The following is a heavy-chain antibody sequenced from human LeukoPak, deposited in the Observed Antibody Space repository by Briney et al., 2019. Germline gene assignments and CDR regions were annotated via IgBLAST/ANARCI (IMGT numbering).Heavy chain of an antibody. CDR3: AKDNYSYDSSGYYSVY. Sequence: PGGSLRLSCAASGFTFSSYAMSWVRQAPGKGLEWVSAISGSGGSTYYADSVKGRFTISRDNSKNALYLQMNNLRAEDAAVYYCAKDNYSYDSSGYYSVYWGQGTLVTVSS. V-gene: IGHV3-23*01. D-gene: IGHD3-22*01. J-gene: IGHJ4*02. CDR1: GFTFSSYA. CDR2: ISGSGGST.